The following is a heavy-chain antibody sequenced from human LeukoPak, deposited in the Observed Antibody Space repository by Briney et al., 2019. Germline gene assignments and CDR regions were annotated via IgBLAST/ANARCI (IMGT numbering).Heavy chain of an antibody. V-gene: IGHV4-61*02. Sequence: SQTLSLTCTVSGGSISSGSYYWSWIRQPAGKGLEWIGRIYTSGSTNYNPSLKSRVTISVDTSKNQFSLKLSSVTAADTAVYYCATALVGYMDVWGKGTTVTVSS. J-gene: IGHJ6*03. CDR1: GGSISSGSYY. D-gene: IGHD3-10*01. CDR3: ATALVGYMDV. CDR2: IYTSGST.